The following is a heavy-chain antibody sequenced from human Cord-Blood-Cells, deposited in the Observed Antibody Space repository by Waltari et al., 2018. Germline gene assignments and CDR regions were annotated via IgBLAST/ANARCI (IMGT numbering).Heavy chain of an antibody. Sequence: QLQLQQSGPGLVTPSETLSLTCTVSGGPISSSSYYWGWIRQPPGKGLEWIGSIYYSGSTYYNPSLKSRVTISVDTSKNQFSLKLSSVTAADTAVYYCARQVWESIDYWGQGTLVTVSS. D-gene: IGHD1-26*01. CDR1: GGPISSSSYY. V-gene: IGHV4-39*01. CDR3: ARQVWESIDY. J-gene: IGHJ4*02. CDR2: IYYSGST.